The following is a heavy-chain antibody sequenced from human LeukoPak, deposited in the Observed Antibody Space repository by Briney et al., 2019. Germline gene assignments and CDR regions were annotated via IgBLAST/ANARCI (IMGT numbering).Heavy chain of an antibody. J-gene: IGHJ6*03. CDR3: ARVTTTVTPRYYYYYYVDV. Sequence: GASVKVSCKASGYTFTSYYMHWVRQAPGQGLEWMGWINPNSGGTNYAQKFQGRVTMTRDTSISTAYMELSRLRSDDTAVYYCARVTTTVTPRYYYYYYVDVWGKGTTVTVSS. D-gene: IGHD4-17*01. CDR2: INPNSGGT. V-gene: IGHV1-2*02. CDR1: GYTFTSYY.